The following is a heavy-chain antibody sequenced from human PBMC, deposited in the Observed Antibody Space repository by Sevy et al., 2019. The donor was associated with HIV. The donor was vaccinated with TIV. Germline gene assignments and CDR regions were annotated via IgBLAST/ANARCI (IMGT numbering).Heavy chain of an antibody. CDR1: GFSFRSYW. Sequence: GGSLRLSCTASGFSFRSYWMTWVRQAPGMVLEWVANIKLDGDEKYYVESLKGPFTISRDNVKNSLYLQMNNLRAEDTAVYYCARDSKGGLDVWGQGTTVTVSS. CDR3: ARDSKGGLDV. CDR2: IKLDGDEK. D-gene: IGHD4-4*01. J-gene: IGHJ6*02. V-gene: IGHV3-7*01.